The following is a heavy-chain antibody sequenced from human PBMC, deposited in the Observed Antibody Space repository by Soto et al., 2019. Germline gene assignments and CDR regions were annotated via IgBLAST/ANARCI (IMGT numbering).Heavy chain of an antibody. CDR1: GGSISSYY. CDR2: IYYSGST. D-gene: IGHD3-10*01. J-gene: IGHJ6*02. V-gene: IGHV4-59*01. CDR3: ARDRNTMVRGVYHYYGMDV. Sequence: PSETLSLTCTVSGGSISSYYWSWIRQPPGKGLEWIGYIYYSGSTNYNPSLKSRVTISVDTSKNQFSLKLSSVTAADTAVYYCARDRNTMVRGVYHYYGMDVWGQGTTVTVSS.